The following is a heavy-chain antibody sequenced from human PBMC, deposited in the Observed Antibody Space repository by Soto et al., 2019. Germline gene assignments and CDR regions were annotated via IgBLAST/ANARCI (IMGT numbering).Heavy chain of an antibody. D-gene: IGHD3-22*01. Sequence: PGESLKISCKGSGYSFTSYWIGWVRQMPGKGLEWMGIIYPGDSDTRYSPSFQGQVTISADKSISTAYLQWSSLKASDTAMYYCARQRTYYYYDSSGHAGGAFDIWGQGTMVTVSS. J-gene: IGHJ3*02. V-gene: IGHV5-51*01. CDR2: IYPGDSDT. CDR1: GYSFTSYW. CDR3: ARQRTYYYYDSSGHAGGAFDI.